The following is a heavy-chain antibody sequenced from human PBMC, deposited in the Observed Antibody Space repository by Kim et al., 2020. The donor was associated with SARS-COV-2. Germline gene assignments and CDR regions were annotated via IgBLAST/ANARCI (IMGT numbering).Heavy chain of an antibody. J-gene: IGHJ6*03. CDR2: LTNTGATT. D-gene: IGHD1-26*01. CDR3: ARGRGSYYYYMDV. Sequence: GGSLRLSCTASGFTFSTYAMSWVRQAPGKGLEWVSTLTNTGATTYYADSVKGRFTISRDNSKNTLYLQMNSLRVEDTAVYYCARGRGSYYYYMDVWGKGTTVTVSS. V-gene: IGHV3-23*01. CDR1: GFTFSTYA.